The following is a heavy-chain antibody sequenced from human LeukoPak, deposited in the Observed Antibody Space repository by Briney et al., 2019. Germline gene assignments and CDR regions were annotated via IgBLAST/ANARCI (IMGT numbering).Heavy chain of an antibody. CDR3: ARYSSSSGWLDP. D-gene: IGHD6-6*01. Sequence: GGSLRLSCAASGFTFSAYWMTWVRQTPGEGLEPVANIKQDGSENNYVDSVKGRFTISRDNAKNSLYLQMNSLRGEDTAVYYCARYSSSSGWLDPWGQGTLVTVSP. CDR1: GFTFSAYW. J-gene: IGHJ5*02. CDR2: IKQDGSEN. V-gene: IGHV3-7*01.